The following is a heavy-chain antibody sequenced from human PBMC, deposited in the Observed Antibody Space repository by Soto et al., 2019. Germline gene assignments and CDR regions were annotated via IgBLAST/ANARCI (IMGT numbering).Heavy chain of an antibody. CDR1: GGTFSSYA. CDR2: ITPIFGTA. V-gene: IGHV1-69*13. D-gene: IGHD5-12*01. Sequence: SVKVSCKASGGTFSSYAISWVRQAPGQGLEWMGGITPIFGTANYAQKFQGRVTITAGESTSTAYMELSSLRSEDTAVYYCARDGYNYGRRYYYGMDVWGQGTTVTVSS. J-gene: IGHJ6*02. CDR3: ARDGYNYGRRYYYGMDV.